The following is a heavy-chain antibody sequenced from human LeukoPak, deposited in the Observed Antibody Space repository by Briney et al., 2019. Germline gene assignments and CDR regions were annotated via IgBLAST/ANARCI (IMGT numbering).Heavy chain of an antibody. J-gene: IGHJ4*02. D-gene: IGHD2-2*01. CDR3: ARDGHCSSTSCYPDY. CDR1: GFTFSSYA. V-gene: IGHV3-30-3*01. Sequence: GGSLRLSCAASGFTFSSYAMHWVRQAPGKGLEWVAVISYDGSNKYYADSVEGRFTISRDNSKNTLYLQMNSLRAEDTAVYYCARDGHCSSTSCYPDYWGQGTLVTVSS. CDR2: ISYDGSNK.